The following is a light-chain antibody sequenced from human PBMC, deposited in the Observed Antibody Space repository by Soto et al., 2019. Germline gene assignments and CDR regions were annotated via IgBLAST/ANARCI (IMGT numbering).Light chain of an antibody. V-gene: IGKV3-11*01. J-gene: IGKJ1*01. CDR2: DAS. Sequence: EIVLTQSPATLSLSPGERATLSCRASQSVSSYSAWYQQKPGQAPRLLIYDASNRATGIPARFSGSGSGTDFTRTISSLEPEDFAVYDCPQRSNWPLKFGQGTKVESK. CDR1: QSVSSY. CDR3: PQRSNWPLK.